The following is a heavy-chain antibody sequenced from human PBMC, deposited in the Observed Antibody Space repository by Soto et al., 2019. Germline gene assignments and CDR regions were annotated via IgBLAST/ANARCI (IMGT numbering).Heavy chain of an antibody. CDR3: AGGVATRVPFDY. CDR2: IYYSGST. V-gene: IGHV4-31*03. CDR1: GGSISGGGYY. D-gene: IGHD3-10*02. Sequence: SETLSLTCTVSGGSISGGGYYWSWIRQHPGKGLEWLGYIYYSGSTYYNPSLKSRVIISVDTSKNQFSLKLMSVIAADESVYYCAGGVATRVPFDYWGQGTLVTVSS. J-gene: IGHJ4*02.